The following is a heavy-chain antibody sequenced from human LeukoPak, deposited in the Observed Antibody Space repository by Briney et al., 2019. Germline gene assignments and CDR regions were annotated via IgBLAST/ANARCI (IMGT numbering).Heavy chain of an antibody. J-gene: IGHJ4*02. CDR1: GIIFSDAW. CDR2: ISSISYI. CDR3: ARDQYGDYALDY. D-gene: IGHD4-17*01. V-gene: IGHV3-69-1*01. Sequence: AGGSLRLSCAVSGIIFSDAWMNWVRQAPGKGLEWVSSISSISYIYYADSVKGRFTISRDTAKNSLYLQMNSLRAEDTAVYYCARDQYGDYALDYWGQGTLVTVSS.